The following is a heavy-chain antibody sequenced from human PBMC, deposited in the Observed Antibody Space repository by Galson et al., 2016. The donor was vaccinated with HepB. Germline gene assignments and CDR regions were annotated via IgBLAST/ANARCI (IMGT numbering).Heavy chain of an antibody. Sequence: SGYTFTGYYMHWVRQAPGQGLEWMGWINPSSGGTNYAQKFQGWVTMTRDTSISTAYMELSRLRSDDTAVYYCARGIGVGAYYFDYWGQGTLVTVSS. J-gene: IGHJ4*02. D-gene: IGHD1-26*01. V-gene: IGHV1-2*04. CDR1: GYTFTGYY. CDR2: INPSSGGT. CDR3: ARGIGVGAYYFDY.